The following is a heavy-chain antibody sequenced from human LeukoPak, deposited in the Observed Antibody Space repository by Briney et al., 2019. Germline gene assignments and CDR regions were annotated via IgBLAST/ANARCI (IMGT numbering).Heavy chain of an antibody. CDR3: ASSSSSVNY. CDR1: GGTFSSYG. D-gene: IGHD6-13*01. Sequence: SCKASGGTFSSYGMHWVRQAPGKGLEWVAVIWYDGSNKYYADSVKGRFTISRDNSKNTLYLQMNSLRAEDTAVYYCASSSSSVNYWGQGTLVTVSS. J-gene: IGHJ4*02. CDR2: IWYDGSNK. V-gene: IGHV3-33*01.